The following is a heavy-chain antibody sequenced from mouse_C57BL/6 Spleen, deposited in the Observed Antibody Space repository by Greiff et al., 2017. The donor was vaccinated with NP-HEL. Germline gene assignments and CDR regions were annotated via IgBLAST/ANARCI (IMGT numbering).Heavy chain of an antibody. J-gene: IGHJ4*01. CDR3: TRDGGGYAMDY. CDR2: IDPETGGT. V-gene: IGHV1-15*01. Sequence: QVHVKQSGAELVRPGASVTLSCKASGYTFTDYEMHWVKQTPVHGLEWIGAIDPETGGTAYNQKFKGKAILTADKSSSTAYMELRSLTSEDSAVYYCTRDGGGYAMDYWGQGTSVTVSS. CDR1: GYTFTDYE.